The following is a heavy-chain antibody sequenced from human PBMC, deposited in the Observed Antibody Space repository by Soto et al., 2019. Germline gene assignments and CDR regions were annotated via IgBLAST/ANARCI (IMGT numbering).Heavy chain of an antibody. D-gene: IGHD5-18*01. CDR1: GGSISSGGYS. J-gene: IGHJ4*02. CDR3: ARALVDTAMGYYYFDY. CDR2: IYHSGST. V-gene: IGHV4-30-2*01. Sequence: SETLSLTCAVSGGSISSGGYSWSWIRQPPGKGLEWIGYIYHSGSTYYNPSLKSRVTISVDRSKNQFSLKLSSVTAADTAVYYCARALVDTAMGYYYFDYWGQGTLVTVSS.